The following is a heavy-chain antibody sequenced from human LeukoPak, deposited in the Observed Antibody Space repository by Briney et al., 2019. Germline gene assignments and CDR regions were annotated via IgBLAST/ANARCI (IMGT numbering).Heavy chain of an antibody. CDR2: IKQDGSEK. V-gene: IGHV3-7*04. Sequence: GGSLRLSCAASGFTFSSYWMSWVRQAPGKGLEWVANIKQDGSEKYYVDSVKGRFTISRDNAKNSLYLQMNSLRAEDTAVYYCARARQVAAAGYYYYYYMDVWGKGTTVTVSS. D-gene: IGHD6-13*01. CDR3: ARARQVAAAGYYYYYYMDV. CDR1: GFTFSSYW. J-gene: IGHJ6*03.